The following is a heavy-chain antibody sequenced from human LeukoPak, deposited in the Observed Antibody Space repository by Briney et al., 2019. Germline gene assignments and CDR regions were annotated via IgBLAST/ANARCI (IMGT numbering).Heavy chain of an antibody. Sequence: SETLSLTCTVSGGSISSSSYYWGWIRQPPGKGLEWIGSIYYSGSTYYNPSLKSRVTISVDTSKNQFSLKLSSVTAADTAVYYCASFLMVRGVITPSLDYWGQGTLVTVSS. J-gene: IGHJ4*02. D-gene: IGHD3-10*01. CDR3: ASFLMVRGVITPSLDY. V-gene: IGHV4-39*01. CDR1: GGSISSSSYY. CDR2: IYYSGST.